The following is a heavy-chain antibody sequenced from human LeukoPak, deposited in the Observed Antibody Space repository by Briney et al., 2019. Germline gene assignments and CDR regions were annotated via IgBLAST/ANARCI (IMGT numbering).Heavy chain of an antibody. D-gene: IGHD3-3*01. Sequence: GGSLRLSCAASGFTFSDYYMSWIRQAPGKGLEWVSYISSSGSTIYYADSVKGRITISRDNAKNSLYLQMNSLRAEDTAVYYCARVAGDFWSGYYFDYWGQGTLVTVSS. J-gene: IGHJ4*02. CDR3: ARVAGDFWSGYYFDY. CDR1: GFTFSDYY. V-gene: IGHV3-11*01. CDR2: ISSSGSTI.